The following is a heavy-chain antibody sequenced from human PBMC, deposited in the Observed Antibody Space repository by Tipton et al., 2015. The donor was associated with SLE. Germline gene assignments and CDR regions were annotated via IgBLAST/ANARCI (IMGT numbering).Heavy chain of an antibody. CDR2: IYYSGST. CDR1: GGTISSYH. J-gene: IGHJ4*02. V-gene: IGHV4-59*01. D-gene: IGHD1-26*01. Sequence: TLSLTFTVSGGTISSYHWSWIRQPPGKGLERIGYIYYSGSTNYNPSLKSRVTISVDTSKNQFSLKLSSVTAADTAVYYCARGSGYFDYWGQGTLVTVSS. CDR3: ARGSGYFDY.